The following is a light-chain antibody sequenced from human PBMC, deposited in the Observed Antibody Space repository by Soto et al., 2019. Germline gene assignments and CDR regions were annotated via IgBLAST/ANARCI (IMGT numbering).Light chain of an antibody. CDR2: GTT. CDR3: QQGKSLPYT. J-gene: IGKJ2*01. Sequence: DIQMTQSPSSVSASVGNTSTINCRGSQGLNPWLDWYQQKQGKTPKIMNYGTTNLEKRDPSKFNGSGSGTDVSLIISSLQPEDSATYYCQQGKSLPYTFGQGTKVDIK. V-gene: IGKV1D-12*01. CDR1: QGLNPW.